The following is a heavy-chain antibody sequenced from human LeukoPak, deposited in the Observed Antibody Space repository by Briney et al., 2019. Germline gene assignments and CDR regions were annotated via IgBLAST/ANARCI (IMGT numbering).Heavy chain of an antibody. CDR1: GFTFSSYA. Sequence: GRSLRLSCAASGFTFSSYAMSWVRQAPGKGLEWVSAISGSGGSTYYADSVKGRFTISRDDSKNTLYLQMNSLRAEDTAVYYCAKTYQYYYDSSGGRFDYWGQGTLVTVSS. V-gene: IGHV3-23*01. J-gene: IGHJ4*02. CDR2: ISGSGGST. CDR3: AKTYQYYYDSSGGRFDY. D-gene: IGHD3-22*01.